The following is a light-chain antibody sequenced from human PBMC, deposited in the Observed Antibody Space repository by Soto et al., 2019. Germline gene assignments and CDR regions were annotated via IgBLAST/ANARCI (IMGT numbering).Light chain of an antibody. V-gene: IGLV2-23*01. CDR1: SSDVGSYNL. J-gene: IGLJ3*02. Sequence: QSALTQPASVSGSPGQSITISCTGTSSDVGSYNLVSWYQQHPGKAPKLMIYEGSKRPSGVSNRFSGSKSGNTASLTISGLQAEDEADYYCCSYAGSSRVFGGGTKVIVL. CDR3: CSYAGSSRV. CDR2: EGS.